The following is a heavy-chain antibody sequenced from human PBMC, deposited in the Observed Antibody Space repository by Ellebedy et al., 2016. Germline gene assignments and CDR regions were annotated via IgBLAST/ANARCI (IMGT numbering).Heavy chain of an antibody. D-gene: IGHD1-26*01. CDR2: INEDGTDK. CDR1: GSTFSSYW. CDR3: VSFGSGY. J-gene: IGHJ4*02. V-gene: IGHV3-7*01. Sequence: GGSLRLSXAASGSTFSSYWMHWVRQAPGKGLEWVANINEDGTDKNYVDSVKGRLTISRDNAKNSLYLQMNSLRAEDTAVYYCVSFGSGYWGQGTLVTVSS.